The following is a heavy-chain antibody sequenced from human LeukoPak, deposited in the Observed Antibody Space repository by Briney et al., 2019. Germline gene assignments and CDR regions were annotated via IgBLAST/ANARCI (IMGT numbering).Heavy chain of an antibody. CDR2: IYPGDSDS. J-gene: IGHJ5*02. D-gene: IGHD4-17*01. CDR3: ARHRGDYGDFP. V-gene: IGHV5-51*01. CDR1: GYSFTSYW. Sequence: GEPLKISCKGSGYSFTSYWIGWVRQMPGIGLEWMGIIYPGDSDSRYSPSFQGQVTISADKSISTAYLQWSSLKASDTATYYCARHRGDYGDFPWGQGTLVTVSS.